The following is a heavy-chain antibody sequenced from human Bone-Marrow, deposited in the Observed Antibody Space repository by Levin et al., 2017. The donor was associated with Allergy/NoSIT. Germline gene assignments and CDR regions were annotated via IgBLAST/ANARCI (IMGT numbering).Heavy chain of an antibody. J-gene: IGHJ3*01. Sequence: SCAASGFSFSDYGMHWVRQAPGKGLEWVAVTWSDGSTKYYGDSVKGRFTISRDNAKNTLYLEMNSLRGEDTALYYCARENPIVPFGTDTFDVWGQGTMVTVSS. CDR1: GFSFSDYG. CDR3: ARENPIVPFGTDTFDV. CDR2: TWSDGSTK. V-gene: IGHV3-33*01. D-gene: IGHD1-26*01.